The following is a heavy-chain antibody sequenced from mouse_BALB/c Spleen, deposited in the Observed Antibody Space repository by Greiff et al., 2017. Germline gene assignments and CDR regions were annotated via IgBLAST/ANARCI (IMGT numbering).Heavy chain of an antibody. V-gene: IGHV2-9*02. D-gene: IGHD1-1*01. CDR1: GFSLTSYG. CDR3: ARDYYGSSCWYFEV. CDR2: IWAGGST. Sequence: VKVVESGPGLVAPSQSLSITCTVSGFSLTSYGVHWVRQPPGKGLEWLGVIWAGGSTNYNSALMSRLSISKDNSKSQVFLKMNSLQTDDTAMYYYARDYYGSSCWYFEVWGEGTTVTVSS. J-gene: IGHJ1*01.